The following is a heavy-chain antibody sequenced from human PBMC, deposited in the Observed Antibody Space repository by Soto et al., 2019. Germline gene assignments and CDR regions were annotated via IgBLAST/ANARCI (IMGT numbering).Heavy chain of an antibody. Sequence: ASVKVSCKTSGYTFTSYGINWVRQAPGQGLEWMGWISAHNGNTNYAQKIQGRVTMTTETSASTAYMELSSLRSEDTAVYYCARGGSLYWYFDLWGRGTLVTVSS. J-gene: IGHJ2*01. CDR1: GYTFTSYG. CDR2: ISAHNGNT. D-gene: IGHD1-26*01. V-gene: IGHV1-18*01. CDR3: ARGGSLYWYFDL.